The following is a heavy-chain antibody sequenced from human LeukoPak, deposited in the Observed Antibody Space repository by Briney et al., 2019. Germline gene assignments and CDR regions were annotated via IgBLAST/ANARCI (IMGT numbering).Heavy chain of an antibody. CDR3: AKAQGGYSYFDY. CDR1: GFTFRSSA. D-gene: IGHD3-22*01. J-gene: IGHJ4*02. Sequence: GGSLRLSCAASGFTFRSSAMSWVRQAPGKGLEWVSGISGSGGSTFNADSVKGRFTISRDNSKNTLYLQTNSLRAEDTAVYYCAKAQGGYSYFDYWGQGTLVTVSS. V-gene: IGHV3-23*01. CDR2: ISGSGGST.